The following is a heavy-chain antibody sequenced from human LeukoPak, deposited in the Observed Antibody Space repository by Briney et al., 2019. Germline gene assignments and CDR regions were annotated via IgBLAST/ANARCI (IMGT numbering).Heavy chain of an antibody. D-gene: IGHD4-17*01. CDR3: ARDRGYGDSPPFDY. CDR2: IKQDGSEK. V-gene: IGHV3-7*01. J-gene: IGHJ4*02. Sequence: GGSLRLSCAASGFTFSSYWMSWVRQAPGKGLEWVASIKQDGSEKYYVDSVKGRFTISRDNAKNSLYLQMNSLRAEDTAVYYCARDRGYGDSPPFDYWGQGTLVTVSS. CDR1: GFTFSSYW.